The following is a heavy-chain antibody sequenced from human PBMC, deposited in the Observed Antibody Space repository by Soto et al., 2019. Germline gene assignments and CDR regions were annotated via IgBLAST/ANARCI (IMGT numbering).Heavy chain of an antibody. CDR2: INAGNGNT. V-gene: IGHV1-3*01. CDR3: ARGGSLYWYFDL. Sequence: QVQLVQSGAEVKKPGASVKVSCKACGYTFTNYAMHWVRQARGQRLEWMGWINAGNGNTKYSQKFQGRVTITRDTSASTAYMELSSLRSEDTAVYYCARGGSLYWYFDLWGRGTLVTVSS. D-gene: IGHD1-26*01. CDR1: GYTFTNYA. J-gene: IGHJ2*01.